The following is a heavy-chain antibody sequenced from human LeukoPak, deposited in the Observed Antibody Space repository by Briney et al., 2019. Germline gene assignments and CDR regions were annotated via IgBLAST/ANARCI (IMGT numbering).Heavy chain of an antibody. J-gene: IGHJ4*02. V-gene: IGHV1-18*01. CDR3: ARVETNGGGIFEYDFWSGLFDY. CDR1: GYTFTSYG. Sequence: ASVKVSCKAAGYTFTSYGISWVRQAPGQGHEWMGWINAYNGNTNYAQKLQGRVTMTADTSTSTAYMELRRLRSDDTAVYYCARVETNGGGIFEYDFWSGLFDYWGQGTLVTVSS. D-gene: IGHD3-3*01. CDR2: INAYNGNT.